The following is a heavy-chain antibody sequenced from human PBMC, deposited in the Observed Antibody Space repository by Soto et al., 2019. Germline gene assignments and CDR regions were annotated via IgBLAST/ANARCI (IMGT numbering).Heavy chain of an antibody. CDR3: ARGLGLYYFDY. J-gene: IGHJ4*02. D-gene: IGHD1-26*01. CDR1: GGTFSSYA. Sequence: SVKVSSKASGGTFSSYAISWVRQAPGQGLEWMGGIIPIFGTANYAQKFQGRVTITADASASTAYMELSSLRSEDTAVYYCARGLGLYYFDYWGQGTLVTVSS. CDR2: IIPIFGTA. V-gene: IGHV1-69*13.